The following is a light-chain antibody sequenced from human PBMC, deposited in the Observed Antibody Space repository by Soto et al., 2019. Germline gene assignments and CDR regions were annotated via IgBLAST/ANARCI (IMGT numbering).Light chain of an antibody. CDR2: GIS. Sequence: EIVLTQSPGTLSSSPGERITLSCRASQSVSSNYLAWYQQHPGQPPRLLIYGISTRATGIPARFSGSGSGTEFSLTISSLQSEDFAVYYCQQYSKWPITFGQGTRLEIK. V-gene: IGKV3-15*01. CDR1: QSVSSN. J-gene: IGKJ5*01. CDR3: QQYSKWPIT.